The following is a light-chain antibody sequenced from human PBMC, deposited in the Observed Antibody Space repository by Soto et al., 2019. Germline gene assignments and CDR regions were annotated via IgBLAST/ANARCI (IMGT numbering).Light chain of an antibody. CDR1: QSVSRN. Sequence: EIVMTQSPATLSVSPWERATLSCRASQSVSRNLAWYQQKPGQAPRHLIYGASARATGIPARFSGSGSGTEFTLTISSLQSQDFADYYCQQYNHWPPMYTFGQGTKLEIK. CDR3: QQYNHWPPMYT. CDR2: GAS. V-gene: IGKV3-15*01. J-gene: IGKJ2*01.